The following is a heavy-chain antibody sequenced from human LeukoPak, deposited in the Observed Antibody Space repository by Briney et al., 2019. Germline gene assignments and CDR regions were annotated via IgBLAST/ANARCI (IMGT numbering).Heavy chain of an antibody. J-gene: IGHJ4*02. D-gene: IGHD3-3*01. CDR3: ARDDFWSGCLDY. V-gene: IGHV3-33*01. CDR1: GFTFSSYG. Sequence: GGSLRLSCAASGFTFSSYGMHWVRQAPGKGLEWVAVIWYDGSNKYYADSVKGRFTISRDNSKNTLYLQMNSLRAEDTAVYYCARDDFWSGCLDYWGQGTLVTVSS. CDR2: IWYDGSNK.